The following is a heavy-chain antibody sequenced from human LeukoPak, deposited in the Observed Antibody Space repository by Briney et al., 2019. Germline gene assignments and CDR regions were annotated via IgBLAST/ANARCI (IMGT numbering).Heavy chain of an antibody. CDR2: ISYDGSNK. CDR1: GFTCSSYA. V-gene: IGHV3-30*04. J-gene: IGHJ3*02. CDR3: ARDFEGDAFDI. Sequence: GRSLRFSCAASGFTCSSYAMHWVRQAPGKGLEWVAVISYDGSNKYYADSVKGRFTISRDNSKNTLYLQMNSLRAEDTAVYYCARDFEGDAFDIWGQGTMVTVSS.